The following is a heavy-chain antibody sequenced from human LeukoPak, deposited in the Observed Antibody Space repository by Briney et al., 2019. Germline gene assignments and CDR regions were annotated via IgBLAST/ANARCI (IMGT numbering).Heavy chain of an antibody. CDR2: TNHSGST. V-gene: IGHV4-34*01. CDR1: GGSFSGYY. CDR3: ARDTYYYDSSGYYPIDY. Sequence: SETLSLTCAVYGGSFSGYYWSWIRQPPGKGLEWIGETNHSGSTNYNPSLKSRVTMSVDTSKNQFSLKLSSVTAADTAVYYCARDTYYYDSSGYYPIDYWGQGTLVTVSS. D-gene: IGHD3-22*01. J-gene: IGHJ4*02.